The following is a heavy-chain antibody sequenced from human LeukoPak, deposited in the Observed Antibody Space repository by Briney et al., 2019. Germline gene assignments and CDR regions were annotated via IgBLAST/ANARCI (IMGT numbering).Heavy chain of an antibody. D-gene: IGHD2-21*02. J-gene: IGHJ4*02. CDR2: IYYSGST. CDR1: GGSFSGYY. V-gene: IGHV4-34*09. CDR3: ARYCGGDWRQEYYFDY. Sequence: SETLSLTCAVYGGSFSGYYWSWIRQPPGKGLEWIGYIYYSGSTYYNPSLKSRVTISVDTSKNQFSLKLSSVAAADTAVYYCARYCGGDWRQEYYFDYWGQGTLVTVSS.